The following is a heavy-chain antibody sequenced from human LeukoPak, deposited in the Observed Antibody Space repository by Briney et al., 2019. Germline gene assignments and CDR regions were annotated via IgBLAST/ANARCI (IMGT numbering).Heavy chain of an antibody. CDR2: ISAYNGNT. D-gene: IGHD3-9*01. J-gene: IGHJ6*02. CDR3: ARMYYDILTGYQYYYYGMDV. CDR1: GYTFTSYG. Sequence: RASVKVSCKASGYTFTSYGISWVRQAPGQGLEWMGWISAYNGNTNYAQKFQGRVTITADESTSTAYMELSSLRSEDTAVYYCARMYYDILTGYQYYYYGMDVWGQGTTVTVSS. V-gene: IGHV1-18*01.